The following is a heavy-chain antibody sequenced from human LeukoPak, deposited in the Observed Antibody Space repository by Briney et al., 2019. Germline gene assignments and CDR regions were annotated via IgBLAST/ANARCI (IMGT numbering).Heavy chain of an antibody. Sequence: SETLSLTCTVSGGSISSYYWSWIRQPPGKGLEWIGYIYYSGSTNYNPSLKSRVTISVDASKNQFSLKLSSVTAADTAVYYCARDVPQNCSGGSCYSFWFDPWGQGTLVTVSS. CDR3: ARDVPQNCSGGSCYSFWFDP. J-gene: IGHJ5*02. V-gene: IGHV4-59*01. CDR2: IYYSGST. CDR1: GGSISSYY. D-gene: IGHD2-15*01.